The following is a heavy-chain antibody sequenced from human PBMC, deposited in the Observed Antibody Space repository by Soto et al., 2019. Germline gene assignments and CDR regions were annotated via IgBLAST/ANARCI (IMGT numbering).Heavy chain of an antibody. J-gene: IGHJ5*02. D-gene: IGHD3-22*01. V-gene: IGHV1-18*01. CDR1: GYTFSTYG. CDR2: ISAYNGHT. CDR3: ARDPYDSSALGWFDP. Sequence: GASVKVSCKASGYTFSTYGITWVRQAPGQGLEWMGWISAYNGHTNYAQNLQGRVTMTTDISTTTAYMELRSLRSDDTAVYYCARDPYDSSALGWFDPWGQGTLVTVSS.